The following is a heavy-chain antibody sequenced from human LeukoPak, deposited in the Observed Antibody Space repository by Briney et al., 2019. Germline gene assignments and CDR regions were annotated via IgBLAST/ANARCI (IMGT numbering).Heavy chain of an antibody. CDR3: AKDYFGVRAVAGEFDY. D-gene: IGHD6-19*01. CDR1: GFPFSRYA. V-gene: IGHV3-23*01. J-gene: IGHJ4*02. Sequence: PGGSVRLSCAASGFPFSRYAMSWVRQAPGKGLEWVSAISGSGGSTYYADSVKGRFTISRDNSKNTLYLQMNSLRAEDTAVYYCAKDYFGVRAVAGEFDYWGQGTLVTVSS. CDR2: ISGSGGST.